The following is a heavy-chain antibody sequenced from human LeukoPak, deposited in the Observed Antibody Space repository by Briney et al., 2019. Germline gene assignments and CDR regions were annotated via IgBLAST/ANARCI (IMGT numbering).Heavy chain of an antibody. V-gene: IGHV3-23*01. CDR2: ISGSGGST. CDR3: ANQRLERRNY. J-gene: IGHJ4*02. CDR1: GFTFSSYA. Sequence: GGSLRLSCAASGFTFSSYAMSWARQAPGEGLEWVSAISGSGGSTYYADSVKGRFTISRDNSKNTLYLQMNSLRAEDTAVYYCANQRLERRNYWGQGTLVTVSS. D-gene: IGHD1-1*01.